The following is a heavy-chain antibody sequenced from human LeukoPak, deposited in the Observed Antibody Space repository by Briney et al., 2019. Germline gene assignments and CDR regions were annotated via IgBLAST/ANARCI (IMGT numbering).Heavy chain of an antibody. CDR3: ARSYDTNFDY. D-gene: IGHD3-3*01. J-gene: IGHJ4*02. Sequence: SEALSLTCTVSGGSIRSYYWSWIRQPPGRGLEWIGYIYFSGSTSYNPSLKSRVTISVDRSKNQFSLKLSSVAAADTAVYYCARSYDTNFDYWGQGTLVTVSS. V-gene: IGHV4-59*01. CDR2: IYFSGST. CDR1: GGSIRSYY.